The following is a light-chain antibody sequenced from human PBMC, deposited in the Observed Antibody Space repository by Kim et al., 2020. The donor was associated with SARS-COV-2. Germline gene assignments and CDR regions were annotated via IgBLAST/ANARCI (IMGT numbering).Light chain of an antibody. CDR2: GAS. CDR1: QSVSSSY. Sequence: EIVLTQSPGTLSLSPGERATLSCRASQSVSSSYLAWYQQKPGQAPRLLIYGASSRATGIPDRFSGSGSGTDFTLTISRLEPEDFAVYYCQHYGSSRSFGGGTKVDIK. J-gene: IGKJ4*02. CDR3: QHYGSSRS. V-gene: IGKV3-20*01.